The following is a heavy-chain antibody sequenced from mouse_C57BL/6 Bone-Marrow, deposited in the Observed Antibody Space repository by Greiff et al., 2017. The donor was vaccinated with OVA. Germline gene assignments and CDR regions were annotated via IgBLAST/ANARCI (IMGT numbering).Heavy chain of an antibody. J-gene: IGHJ4*01. Sequence: EVQLVESGPELVKPGASVKIPCKASGYTFTDYNMDWVKQSHGKSLEWIGDINPNNGGTIYNQKFKGKATLTVDKSSSTAYMELRSLTSEDTAVYYCARGDYGEEYAMDYWGQGTSVTVSS. CDR1: GYTFTDYN. CDR2: INPNNGGT. V-gene: IGHV1-18*01. D-gene: IGHD1-1*01. CDR3: ARGDYGEEYAMDY.